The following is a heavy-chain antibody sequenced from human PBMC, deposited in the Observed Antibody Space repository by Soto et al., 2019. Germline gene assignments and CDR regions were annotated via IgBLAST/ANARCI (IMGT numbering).Heavy chain of an antibody. CDR2: IGSSGRTV. CDR1: GFTFSSYE. D-gene: IGHD1-1*01. J-gene: IGHJ4*02. V-gene: IGHV3-48*03. Sequence: GGSLRLSCAASGFTFSSYEMNWVRQAPGKGLEWVSYIGSSGRTVYYADSVRGRLTIPRDNAQNSLYLQMKSLRAEDTAVYYCARDRLRDGHLDPYDYCRQGTLVTVSS. CDR3: ARDRLRDGHLDPYDY.